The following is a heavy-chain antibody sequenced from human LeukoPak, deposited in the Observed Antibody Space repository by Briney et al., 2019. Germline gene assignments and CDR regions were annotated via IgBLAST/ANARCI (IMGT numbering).Heavy chain of an antibody. CDR2: ISSGGST. J-gene: IGHJ4*02. CDR1: GGSISSSGYY. D-gene: IGHD3-22*01. V-gene: IGHV4-39*01. Sequence: PSETLSLTCTVSGGSISSSGYYWGWIRQPPGKGLEWIGSISSGGSTHYIPSLKSRVTISVDTPKNQFSLKLSSVTAADTAVYYCARRSYDGSGYYYVDYWGQRTLVTVSS. CDR3: ARRSYDGSGYYYVDY.